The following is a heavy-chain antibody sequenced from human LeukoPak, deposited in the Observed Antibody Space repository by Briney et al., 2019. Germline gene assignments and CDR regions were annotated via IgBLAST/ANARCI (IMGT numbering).Heavy chain of an antibody. CDR2: FDPEDGET. V-gene: IGHV1-24*01. J-gene: IGHJ4*02. CDR1: GYTLTELS. D-gene: IGHD3-22*01. CDR3: AARFVGYYDSSGSLY. Sequence: ASVTVSCKVSGYTLTELSMHWVRQAPGKGLEWMGGFDPEDGETIYAQKFQGRVSMTEDTSTDTAYMELSSLRSEDTAVYYCAARFVGYYDSSGSLYWGQGTLVTVSS.